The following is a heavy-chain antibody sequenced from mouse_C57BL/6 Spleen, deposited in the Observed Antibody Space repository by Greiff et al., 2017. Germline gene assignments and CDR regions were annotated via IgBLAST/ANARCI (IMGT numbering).Heavy chain of an antibody. CDR1: GYSITSGYY. D-gene: IGHD1-1*01. V-gene: IGHV3-6*01. Sequence: EVKLMESGPGLVKPSQSLSLTCSVTGYSITSGYYWNWIRQFPGNKLEWMGYISYDGSNNYNPSLKNRISITRDTSKNQFFLKLNSLTTEDTATYYCARDYYYGSSLYAMDYWGQGTSVTFSS. CDR2: ISYDGSN. CDR3: ARDYYYGSSLYAMDY. J-gene: IGHJ4*01.